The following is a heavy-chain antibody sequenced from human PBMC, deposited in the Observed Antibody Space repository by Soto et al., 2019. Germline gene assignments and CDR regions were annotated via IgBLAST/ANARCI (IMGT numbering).Heavy chain of an antibody. V-gene: IGHV4-39*01. Sequence: SEILSLTCTVSGASVSSSSYYWGWIRQPPGKGLEWIGSIYYSGSTYYNPSLKSRVTISVDTSKNQFSLKLSSVTAADTAVYYCARLNAGTTYYYYGMDVWGQGTTVTVSS. CDR2: IYYSGST. D-gene: IGHD1-7*01. CDR3: ARLNAGTTYYYYGMDV. J-gene: IGHJ6*02. CDR1: GASVSSSSYY.